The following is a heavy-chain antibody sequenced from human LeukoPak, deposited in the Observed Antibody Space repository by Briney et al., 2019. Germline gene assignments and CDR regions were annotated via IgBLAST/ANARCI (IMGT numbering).Heavy chain of an antibody. D-gene: IGHD6-6*01. CDR1: GFTFSSYA. Sequence: GGSLSLSCAASGFTFSSYAMSWVRQAPRKGLEWVSAISGSGGSTYYADSVKGRFTISRDNSKNTLYLQMNSLRAEDTAVYYCAKAPSYRSWYFDYWGQGTLVTVSS. CDR2: ISGSGGST. V-gene: IGHV3-23*01. J-gene: IGHJ4*02. CDR3: AKAPSYRSWYFDY.